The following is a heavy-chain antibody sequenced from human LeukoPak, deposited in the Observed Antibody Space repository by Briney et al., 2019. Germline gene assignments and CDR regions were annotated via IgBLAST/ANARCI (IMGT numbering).Heavy chain of an antibody. Sequence: GGSLRLSCAASGFTFTSYGMHCVRQAPGKGLQWVAFIRYDGSNKYYADSVKGRFTISRDNSKSTLYLQMNSLRAEDTAVYYCAKDPGYGSGSYFYFDYWGQGTLVTVSS. CDR2: IRYDGSNK. D-gene: IGHD3-10*01. J-gene: IGHJ4*02. CDR3: AKDPGYGSGSYFYFDY. CDR1: GFTFTSYG. V-gene: IGHV3-30*02.